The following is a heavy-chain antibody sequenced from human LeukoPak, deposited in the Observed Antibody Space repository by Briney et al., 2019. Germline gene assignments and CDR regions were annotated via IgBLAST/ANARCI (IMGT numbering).Heavy chain of an antibody. CDR1: GFTFSSYW. D-gene: IGHD6-19*01. J-gene: IGHJ4*02. Sequence: GGSLRLSCAASGFTFSSYWMHWVRQAPGKGLVWVSRINSDGSSTSYADSVKGRFTISRDNAKNTLYLQMNSLRAEDTAVYYCARPWGTEQWLVDYWGQGTLVTVSS. CDR2: INSDGSST. CDR3: ARPWGTEQWLVDY. V-gene: IGHV3-74*01.